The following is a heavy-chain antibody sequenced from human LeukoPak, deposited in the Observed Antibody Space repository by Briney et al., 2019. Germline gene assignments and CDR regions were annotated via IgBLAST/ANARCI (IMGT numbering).Heavy chain of an antibody. J-gene: IGHJ4*02. CDR3: ARDKLRNFDY. Sequence: GGSLRLSCAASGFTFSSYSMNWVRQAPGKGLEWVSYIGGSSGTIYYADSVEGRFTISRDNAKNSLYLQMNSLRAEDTAVYYCARDKLRNFDYWGQGTLVTVSS. CDR2: IGGSSGTI. V-gene: IGHV3-48*04. CDR1: GFTFSSYS. D-gene: IGHD4-17*01.